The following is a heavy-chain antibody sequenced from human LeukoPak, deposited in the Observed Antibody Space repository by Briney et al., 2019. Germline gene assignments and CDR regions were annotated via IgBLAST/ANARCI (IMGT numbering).Heavy chain of an antibody. V-gene: IGHV3-74*01. J-gene: IGHJ4*02. D-gene: IGHD3-3*01. CDR2: VKSDGSST. Sequence: GGSLRLSCAVSGLAFSSHWMHWVRQAPGKGLVWVSHVKSDGSSTNYADAVRGRFTISRANAKNTLYLQMNSLRAEDTAVYYCARGNDYWSGYIDFWGQGTLVTVSS. CDR3: ARGNDYWSGYIDF. CDR1: GLAFSSHW.